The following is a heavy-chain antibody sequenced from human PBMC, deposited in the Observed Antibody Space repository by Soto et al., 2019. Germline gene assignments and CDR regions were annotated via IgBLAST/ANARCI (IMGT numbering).Heavy chain of an antibody. V-gene: IGHV4-59*01. CDR2: IYYSGST. Sequence: QVQLQESGPGLVKPSETLSLTCTVSGGSISSYYWSWIRQPPGKGLEWIGYIYYSGSTNYNHSLKSRVTISVDTSKNQFSLKLSSVTAADTAVYYCAREESSSWFVHWGQGTLVTVSS. CDR1: GGSISSYY. CDR3: AREESSSWFVH. D-gene: IGHD6-13*01. J-gene: IGHJ5*02.